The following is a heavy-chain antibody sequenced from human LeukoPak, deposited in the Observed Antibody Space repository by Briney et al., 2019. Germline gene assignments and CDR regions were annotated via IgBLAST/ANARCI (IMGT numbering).Heavy chain of an antibody. Sequence: SETLSLTCTVSGGSISGGSYYWSWIRQPAGKGLEWIGRIYTSGSTNYNPSLKSRVTISVDTSKNQFSLKLSSVTAADTAVYYCAKEDSSSLFDPWGQGTLVTVSS. CDR3: AKEDSSSLFDP. CDR2: IYTSGST. D-gene: IGHD6-13*01. CDR1: GGSISGGSYY. V-gene: IGHV4-61*02. J-gene: IGHJ5*02.